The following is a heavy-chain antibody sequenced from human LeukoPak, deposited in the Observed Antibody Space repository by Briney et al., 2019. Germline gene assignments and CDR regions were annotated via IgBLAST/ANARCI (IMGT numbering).Heavy chain of an antibody. D-gene: IGHD3-3*01. Sequence: GASVKVSCKVSGYSFAELSMHWVRQTPGKGLEWMGGFDPEDGKTIYAQKFQGRVTMTEDTSTDTAYMELSSLRSEDTAMYYCAVIGDGDPEGYYWGQGTLVTVSS. V-gene: IGHV1-24*01. CDR3: AVIGDGDPEGYY. CDR1: GYSFAELS. CDR2: FDPEDGKT. J-gene: IGHJ4*02.